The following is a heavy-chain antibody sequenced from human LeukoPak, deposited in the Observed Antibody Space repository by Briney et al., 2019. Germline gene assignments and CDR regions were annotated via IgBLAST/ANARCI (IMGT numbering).Heavy chain of an antibody. CDR3: ASLKTVLGSGPGAFDI. Sequence: SVKVSCKASGGTFSSYAISWVRQAPGQGLEWMGGIIPILGTANYAQKFQGRVTITADESTSTAYMELSSLRSEDTAVYYCASLKTVLGSGPGAFDIWGQGTMVTVSS. V-gene: IGHV1-69*13. J-gene: IGHJ3*02. CDR2: IIPILGTA. CDR1: GGTFSSYA. D-gene: IGHD1-14*01.